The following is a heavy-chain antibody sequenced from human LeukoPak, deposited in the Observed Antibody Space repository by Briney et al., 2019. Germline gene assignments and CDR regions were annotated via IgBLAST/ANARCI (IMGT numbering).Heavy chain of an antibody. V-gene: IGHV1-24*01. CDR2: FDPEDGET. CDR1: GYTLTELS. CDR3: ARSRSGSYFVRDYYYGMDV. D-gene: IGHD1-26*01. Sequence: ASVKVSCKVSGYTLTELSMHWVRQAPGKGLEWMGGFDPEDGETIYAQKFQGRVTMTEDTSTDTAYMELSSLRSEDTAVYYCARSRSGSYFVRDYYYGMDVWGQGTTVTVSS. J-gene: IGHJ6*02.